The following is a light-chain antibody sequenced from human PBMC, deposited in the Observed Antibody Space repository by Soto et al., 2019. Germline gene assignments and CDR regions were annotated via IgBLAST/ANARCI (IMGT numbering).Light chain of an antibody. V-gene: IGLV2-14*03. CDR3: SSYTGTSAPYV. J-gene: IGLJ1*01. CDR1: SSDVGNYNF. CDR2: DVS. Sequence: QSALTQPASVSGSPGQSITISCTGTSSDVGNYNFVSWYQQHPGKAPKLVIYDVSNRPSGISIRFSGSKSGNTASLTISGLQAEDEADYYCSSYTGTSAPYVLGTGTKVTVL.